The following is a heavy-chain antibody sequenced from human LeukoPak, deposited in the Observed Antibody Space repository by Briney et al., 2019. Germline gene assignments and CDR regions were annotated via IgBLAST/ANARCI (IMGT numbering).Heavy chain of an antibody. D-gene: IGHD3-16*01. Sequence: GGSLRLSCAASGLSISSFAMSWVRQGAARGLEWVSSIRGNGDTFYADSVKGRFTLSSDSSTNTVYFQLNNLRVEDTAIYYCARASWVSSTDAVRWGQGTLVTVSS. CDR2: IRGNGDT. CDR3: ARASWVSSTDAVR. V-gene: IGHV3-23*01. J-gene: IGHJ4*02. CDR1: GLSISSFA.